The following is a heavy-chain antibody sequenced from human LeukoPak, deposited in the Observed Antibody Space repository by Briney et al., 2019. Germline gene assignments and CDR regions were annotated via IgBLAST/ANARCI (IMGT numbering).Heavy chain of an antibody. CDR2: INSDGSTT. V-gene: IGHV3-74*01. J-gene: IGHJ4*02. CDR3: ARESRSNYDFWSGYHFDY. Sequence: GGALRLSCAASVFTLSSYWTHWVRQAPGKGLLWVSRINSDGSTTSYADSVKGRFTISRDTAPNTLYLQMNSLRAEDTAVYYCARESRSNYDFWSGYHFDYWGQGTLVTVSS. D-gene: IGHD3-3*01. CDR1: VFTLSSYW.